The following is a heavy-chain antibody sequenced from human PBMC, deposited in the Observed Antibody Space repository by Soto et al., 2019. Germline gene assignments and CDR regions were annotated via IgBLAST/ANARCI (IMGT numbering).Heavy chain of an antibody. CDR1: GGSISSGDYY. J-gene: IGHJ4*02. CDR2: IYYSGST. CDR3: ARQVGSNYLYYFDY. D-gene: IGHD4-4*01. V-gene: IGHV4-30-4*01. Sequence: SETLSLTCTVSGGSISSGDYYWSWIRQPPGKGLEWIGYIYYSGSTYYNPSLKSRVTISVDTSKNQFSLKLSSVTAADTAVYYCARQVGSNYLYYFDYWGQGTLVTVS.